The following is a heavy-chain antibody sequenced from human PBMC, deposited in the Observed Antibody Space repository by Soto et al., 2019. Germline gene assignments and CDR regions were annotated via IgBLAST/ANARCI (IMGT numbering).Heavy chain of an antibody. CDR2: IYPGDSDT. V-gene: IGHV5-51*01. CDR1: GYSFTSYW. J-gene: IGHJ3*02. CDR3: AGGYCSSTSCYGGAFEI. D-gene: IGHD2-2*01. Sequence: GESLKISCKGSGYSFTSYWIGWVRQMPGKGLEWMGIIYPGDSDTRYSPSFQGQVTISADKSISTAYLQWSSLKASDTAMYYCAGGYCSSTSCYGGAFEIWGQGTMGTFS.